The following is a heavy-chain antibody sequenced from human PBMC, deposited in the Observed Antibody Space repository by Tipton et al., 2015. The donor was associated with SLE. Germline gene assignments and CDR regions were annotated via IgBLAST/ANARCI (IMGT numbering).Heavy chain of an antibody. CDR1: GFTFSSYA. CDR2: ISYDGSNK. J-gene: IGHJ6*02. CDR3: ARDKAAAGTPLVYYYYGMDV. V-gene: IGHV3-30-3*01. Sequence: SLRLSCAASGFTFSSYAMHWVRQAPGKGLEWVAVISYDGSNKYYADSVKGRFTISRDNSKSSLYLQMNSLRAEDTAVYYCARDKAAAGTPLVYYYYGMDVWGQGTTVTVSS. D-gene: IGHD6-13*01.